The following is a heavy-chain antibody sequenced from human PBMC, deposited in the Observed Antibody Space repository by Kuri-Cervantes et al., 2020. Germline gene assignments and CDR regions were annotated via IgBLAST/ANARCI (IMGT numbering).Heavy chain of an antibody. J-gene: IGHJ3*02. V-gene: IGHV4-59*12. CDR3: ATWRYSNYVSFAFDI. CDR2: IYSSGST. D-gene: IGHD4-11*01. Sequence: SQTLSLTCAVSGDSISSYFWSWIRQPPGKGLEWIGYIYSSGSTNYNPSLKSRVTISVDTSKNQFPLKLSSVTAADTAVYYCATWRYSNYVSFAFDIWGQGTMVTVSS. CDR1: GDSISSYF.